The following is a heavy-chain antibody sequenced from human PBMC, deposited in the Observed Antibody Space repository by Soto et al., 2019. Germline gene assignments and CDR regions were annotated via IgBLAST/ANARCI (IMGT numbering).Heavy chain of an antibody. D-gene: IGHD3-9*01. V-gene: IGHV3-15*07. Sequence: GLSKRVSCAAAGLNIINAGRNWVSKDQGKGLEWVGHIKSKTDGGTTDYAAPVKGRFTISRDDSKNTLYLQMNSLKTEDTAVYYCTTVRWSYDILTGFYKGLIDYWGQGTLVTVSS. CDR1: GLNIINAG. J-gene: IGHJ4*02. CDR2: IKSKTDGGTT. CDR3: TTVRWSYDILTGFYKGLIDY.